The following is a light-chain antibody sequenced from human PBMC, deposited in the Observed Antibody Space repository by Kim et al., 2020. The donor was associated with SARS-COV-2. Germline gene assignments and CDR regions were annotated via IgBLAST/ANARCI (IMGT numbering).Light chain of an antibody. J-gene: IGLJ2*01. Sequence: SSELTQDPAVSVALGQTVRITCQGDSLSSYYATWYQQKPGQAPILVLYGKNDRSSWIPDRFSGSCSGNTASLTITGTQAGDEADYYCNSRDNNNNVVFGGGTQLTVL. V-gene: IGLV3-19*01. CDR3: NSRDNNNNVV. CDR2: GKN. CDR1: SLSSYY.